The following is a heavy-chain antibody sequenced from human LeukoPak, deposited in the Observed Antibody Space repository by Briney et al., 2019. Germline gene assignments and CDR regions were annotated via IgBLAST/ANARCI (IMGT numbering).Heavy chain of an antibody. D-gene: IGHD3-22*01. J-gene: IGHJ5*02. CDR3: ARWDYYDSSGYYRP. CDR1: GYTFTGYY. Sequence: GASVKVSCKASGYTFTGYYMHWVRQAPGQGLEWMGWINPNSGGTNYAQKFQGRVTMTRDTSISTAYMELSRLRSDDTAVYYCARWDYYDSSGYYRPWGQGTLVTVSS. V-gene: IGHV1-2*02. CDR2: INPNSGGT.